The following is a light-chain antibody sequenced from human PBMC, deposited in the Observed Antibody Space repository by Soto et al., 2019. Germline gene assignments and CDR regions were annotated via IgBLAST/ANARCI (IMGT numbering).Light chain of an antibody. Sequence: QSALTQPASVSASPGQSIIISCTGTSSDVGTYDDVSWYRQHPGKAPRLLIYEVTNRPSGVSNRFSGSKSGDTASLTISGLQAEDEGDYYCSSYTIGSTYVFGSGTKLTVL. CDR3: SSYTIGSTYV. CDR2: EVT. V-gene: IGLV2-14*01. J-gene: IGLJ1*01. CDR1: SSDVGTYDD.